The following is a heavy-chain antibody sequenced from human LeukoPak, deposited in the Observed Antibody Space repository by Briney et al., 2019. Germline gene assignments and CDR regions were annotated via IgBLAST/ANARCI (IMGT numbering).Heavy chain of an antibody. CDR3: ARHPRYGGSLRFGAGLPAAPDAFDI. CDR1: GYSFTSYW. D-gene: IGHD4-23*01. Sequence: GESLKISCKGSGYSFTSYWIGWVRQMPGKGLEWMGIIYPGDSDTKYNPSFQGQVTISADKSIGSAYLQWRSLKASDTAMYYCARHPRYGGSLRFGAGLPAAPDAFDIWGQGTMVSV. J-gene: IGHJ3*02. CDR2: IYPGDSDT. V-gene: IGHV5-51*01.